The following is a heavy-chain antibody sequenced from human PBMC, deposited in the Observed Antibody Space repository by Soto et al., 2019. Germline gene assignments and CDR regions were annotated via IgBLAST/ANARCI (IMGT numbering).Heavy chain of an antibody. CDR2: IVVISNTA. V-gene: IGHV1-69*06. J-gene: IGHJ4*02. CDR1: GSTFNNFA. D-gene: IGHD1-26*01. CDR3: ARAIKRWEVHYYFDY. Sequence: QVVLLQSGAEEKVPGSSVRVSCEVSGSTFNNFAFSWVRQAPGHGPEWMGGIVVISNTADYSQRFQDRVTITVDTSTNTFYMELGSLTYEDTAVYYCARAIKRWEVHYYFDYWGQGTLVTVSS.